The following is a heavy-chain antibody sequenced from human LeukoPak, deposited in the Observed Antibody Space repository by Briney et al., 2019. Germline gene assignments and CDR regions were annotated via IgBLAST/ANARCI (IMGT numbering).Heavy chain of an antibody. CDR1: AYSVNSGYY. V-gene: IGHV4-38-2*01. CDR2: LYHTGCA. J-gene: IGHJ3*01. Sequence: KPSETLSLTCAVSAYSVNSGYYWVWIRQPPGKGLEWIGSLYHTGCAYYDPSLKSRVTISVDTSKNQFSLNLTSVTAADTAVYYCARGLGTGTLWGQGTMVTVSS. CDR3: ARGLGTGTL. D-gene: IGHD3-10*01.